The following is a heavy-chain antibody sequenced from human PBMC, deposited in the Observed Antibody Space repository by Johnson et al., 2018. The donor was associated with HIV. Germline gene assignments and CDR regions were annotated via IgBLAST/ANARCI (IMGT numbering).Heavy chain of an antibody. CDR3: ARDLRGANWHDAFDI. V-gene: IGHV3-33*08. Sequence: QVQLVESGGGVVQPGRSLRLSCAASGFTFSSYAMHWVHQAPGKGLEWVAFIRYDGSNKYYADSVKGRFTISRDNSKNTLYLQMNSLRAEDTAVYYCARDLRGANWHDAFDIWGQGTMVTVSS. CDR1: GFTFSSYA. D-gene: IGHD1-26*01. J-gene: IGHJ3*02. CDR2: IRYDGSNK.